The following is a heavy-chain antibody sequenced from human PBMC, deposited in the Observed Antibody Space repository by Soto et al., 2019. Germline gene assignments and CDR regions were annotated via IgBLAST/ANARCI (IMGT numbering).Heavy chain of an antibody. D-gene: IGHD3-9*01. CDR1: GYTLTELS. CDR2: VDPEDGET. CDR3: ATRTSYYDMSLPPYYYYGMDV. Sequence: ASVKVSCKVCGYTLTELSMHWVRQAPGKGLEWMGGVDPEDGETIYAQKFQGRVTMTEDTSTDTAYMELSRLRSEDTAVYYCATRTSYYDMSLPPYYYYGMDVWGQGTTVTVSS. J-gene: IGHJ6*02. V-gene: IGHV1-24*01.